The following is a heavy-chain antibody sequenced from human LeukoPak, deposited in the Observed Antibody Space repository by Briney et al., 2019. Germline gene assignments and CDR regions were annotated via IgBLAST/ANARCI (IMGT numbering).Heavy chain of an antibody. CDR1: GYTFTSYA. Sequence: AAVKVSCKACGYTFTSYARHWVRQAPGQRLEGMGWINAGNGNTNYSQKFQGRVTITRDPSASTAYMELSSLRSEDTAVYYCARVAAAPEFDYWGQGTLVTVSS. V-gene: IGHV1-3*01. CDR2: INAGNGNT. J-gene: IGHJ4*02. D-gene: IGHD6-13*01. CDR3: ARVAAAPEFDY.